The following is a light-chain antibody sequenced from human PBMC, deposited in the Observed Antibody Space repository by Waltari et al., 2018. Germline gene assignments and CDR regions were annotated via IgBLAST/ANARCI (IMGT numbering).Light chain of an antibody. V-gene: IGLV3-25*03. CDR2: KDE. CDR1: ALPKQY. J-gene: IGLJ1*01. Sequence: SYELTQPPSVSVSPGQTARITCSGDALPKQYVYWYQQKPGQAPVLSLYKDEERPSGIPERFSGSSSGTTATLTISGVQAEDEADYYCQSADSTGTYYVFAAGTKVTVL. CDR3: QSADSTGTYYV.